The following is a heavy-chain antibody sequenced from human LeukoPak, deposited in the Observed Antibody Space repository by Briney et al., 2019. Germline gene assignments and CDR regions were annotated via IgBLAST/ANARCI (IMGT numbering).Heavy chain of an antibody. J-gene: IGHJ4*02. D-gene: IGHD3-22*01. V-gene: IGHV3-7*01. CDR3: ARVYYQDSGTSYRHLDY. CDR1: GFTFRNYC. CDR2: IKQDESEK. Sequence: GGSLRLSCAASGFTFRNYCMTWVRQVPGKGLEWVASIKQDESEKYFLDSVKGRFTISRDNAENSLYLQMNSLRAEDTAVYYCARVYYQDSGTSYRHLDYWGQGTLVAVSS.